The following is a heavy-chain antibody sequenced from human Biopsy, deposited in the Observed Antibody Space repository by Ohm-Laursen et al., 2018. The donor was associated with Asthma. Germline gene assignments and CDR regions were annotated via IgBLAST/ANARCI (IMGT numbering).Heavy chain of an antibody. J-gene: IGHJ1*01. D-gene: IGHD3-3*02. Sequence: SLTLSCTASGFTFGDYWMSWVRQVPGKGLEWVANIKHDGTEKNHVDSLKGRFTISRDNAKNSLYLQMNSLRAEDTAVYYWARTFHFWSPYHAEHYQHWGQGTLVTVSS. V-gene: IGHV3-7*01. CDR2: IKHDGTEK. CDR1: GFTFGDYW. CDR3: ARTFHFWSPYHAEHYQH.